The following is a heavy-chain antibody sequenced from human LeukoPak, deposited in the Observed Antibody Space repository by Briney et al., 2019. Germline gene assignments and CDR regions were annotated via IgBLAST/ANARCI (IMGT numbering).Heavy chain of an antibody. J-gene: IGHJ4*02. D-gene: IGHD3-22*01. CDR2: IRYDGSNQ. V-gene: IGHV3-30*02. CDR1: GFTFPSYG. CDR3: AKGYPVYYYDASACDY. Sequence: GGSLRLSCPTSGFTFPSYGMHWVRQAPGKGLEWVAFIRYDGSNQYYADSVKGRFTISRDNSRNTLYLQMNILRPEDTAVYYCAKGYPVYYYDASACDYWGQGPLVTVPS.